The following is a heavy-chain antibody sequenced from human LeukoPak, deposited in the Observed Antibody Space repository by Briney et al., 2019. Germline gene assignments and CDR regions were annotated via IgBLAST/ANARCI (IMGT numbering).Heavy chain of an antibody. J-gene: IGHJ4*02. Sequence: ASVKVSCKASGYTFTGYYMHWVRQAPGQGLEWMGWINPNSGGTNYAQKFQGRVTITADKSTSTAYMELSSLRSEDTAVYYCARDRITIFGVVNFFDYWGQGTLVTVSS. V-gene: IGHV1-2*02. CDR1: GYTFTGYY. CDR2: INPNSGGT. CDR3: ARDRITIFGVVNFFDY. D-gene: IGHD3-3*01.